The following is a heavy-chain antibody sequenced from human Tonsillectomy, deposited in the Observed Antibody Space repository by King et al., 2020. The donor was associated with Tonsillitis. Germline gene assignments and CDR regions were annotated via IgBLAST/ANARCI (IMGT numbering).Heavy chain of an antibody. Sequence: VQLVESGGGLIQPGGSLRLSCAASGFTVSSIYMSWVRQAPGTGLEWVSVLYSGGTTYYAASVKGRFTISRDNSKNTLYLQMNSLIAEDTAVYYCAWSTYYYHSSGYYDLDYWGQGTLVTVSS. CDR1: GFTVSSIY. D-gene: IGHD3-22*01. CDR2: LYSGGTT. V-gene: IGHV3-53*01. J-gene: IGHJ4*02. CDR3: AWSTYYYHSSGYYDLDY.